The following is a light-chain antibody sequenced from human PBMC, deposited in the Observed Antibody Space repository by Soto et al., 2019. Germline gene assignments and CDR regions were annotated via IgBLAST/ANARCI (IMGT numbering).Light chain of an antibody. CDR3: QQRHMWPIT. V-gene: IGKV3-15*01. CDR1: QSVSSN. CDR2: GAS. Sequence: EIVMTQSPATLSVSPGERATLSCRASQSVSSNLAWYQQKPGQAPRLLILGASTRATGIPARFSGSGSGTDFTLTISSLEPEDSAVYYCQQRHMWPITFGQGTRLKIK. J-gene: IGKJ5*01.